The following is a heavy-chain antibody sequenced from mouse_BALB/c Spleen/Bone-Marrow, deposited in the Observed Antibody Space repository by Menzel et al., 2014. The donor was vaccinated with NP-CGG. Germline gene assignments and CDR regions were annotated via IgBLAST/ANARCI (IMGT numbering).Heavy chain of an antibody. D-gene: IGHD2-4*01. J-gene: IGHJ2*01. CDR2: ISSGGST. V-gene: IGHV5-6-5*01. CDR1: GFTFSSYA. CDR3: ARDDYDDQYYFDY. Sequence: EVQLQESGGGLVKPGGSLKLSCAASGFTFSSYAMSWVRQTPEKRLEWVASISSGGSTYYPDSVKGRFTISRDNARNILYLQMRSLRSEDTAMYYCARDDYDDQYYFDYWGQGTTLTVSS.